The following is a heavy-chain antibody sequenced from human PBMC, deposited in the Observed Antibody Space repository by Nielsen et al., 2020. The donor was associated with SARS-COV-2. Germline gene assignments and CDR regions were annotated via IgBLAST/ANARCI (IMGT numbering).Heavy chain of an antibody. V-gene: IGHV4-59*12. D-gene: IGHD6-6*01. Sequence: SETLSLTCTVSGGSISSYYWSWIRQPPGKGLEWIGYIYYSGSTNYNPSLKSRVTISVDTSKNQFSLKLSSVTAADTAVYYCAREIAARREADYWGQGTLVTVSS. CDR1: GGSISSYY. CDR3: AREIAARREADY. CDR2: IYYSGST. J-gene: IGHJ4*02.